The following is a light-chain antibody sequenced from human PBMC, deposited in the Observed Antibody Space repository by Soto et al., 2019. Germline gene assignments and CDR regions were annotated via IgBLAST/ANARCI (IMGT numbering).Light chain of an antibody. Sequence: EIVLTQSPGTLSLSPGERATLSCRASQSVSSSYLAWYQQKPGKAPRPLIYGASSRATGIPDRFSGSGSGTDFTLTISRLEPEDFAVYYCQQYGSSQITFGQGTRLEIK. CDR3: QQYGSSQIT. J-gene: IGKJ5*01. CDR1: QSVSSSY. CDR2: GAS. V-gene: IGKV3-20*01.